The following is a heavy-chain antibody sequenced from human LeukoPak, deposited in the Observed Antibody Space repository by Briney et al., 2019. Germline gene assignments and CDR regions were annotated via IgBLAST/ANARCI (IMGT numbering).Heavy chain of an antibody. CDR1: GYTLGDEY. Sequence: ASVKVSCEASGYTLGDEYIHWVRHDPGLGLEWMEWINPKNGDTNYAQRFQGRVTMTRDTSISTAYMELRRLRSDDSAVYYCARRASKLVGTNWFDPWGQGTLVTVSS. V-gene: IGHV1-2*02. CDR2: INPKNGDT. D-gene: IGHD1-26*01. J-gene: IGHJ5*02. CDR3: ARRASKLVGTNWFDP.